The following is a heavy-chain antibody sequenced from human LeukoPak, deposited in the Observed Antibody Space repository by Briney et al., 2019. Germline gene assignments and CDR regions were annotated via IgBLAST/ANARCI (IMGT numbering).Heavy chain of an antibody. J-gene: IGHJ4*02. CDR2: IDPRDSYT. CDR1: GYTFTNNW. D-gene: IGHD3-10*01. Sequence: GESLKISCKGSGYTFTNNWISWVRQMPGKGLEWMGRIDPRDSYTNYSPSFQGHVTISADKSVTTAYLQWSSLKASDTAIYYCARHPYSYGSGSHPVRNDYWGQGTQVTVFS. CDR3: ARHPYSYGSGSHPVRNDY. V-gene: IGHV5-10-1*01.